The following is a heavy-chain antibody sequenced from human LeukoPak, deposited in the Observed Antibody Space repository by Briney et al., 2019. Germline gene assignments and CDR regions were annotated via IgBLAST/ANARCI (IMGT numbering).Heavy chain of an antibody. V-gene: IGHV1-2*06. D-gene: IGHD2-2*01. CDR1: GYTFAGCY. CDR2: VNPNNGVP. Sequence: ASVKVPCKASGYTFAGCYMHWVRQAPGQGLEWMGRVNPNNGVPNYAQKFQGRVTMTRDTAISTFYMELSSLRSDDPAVYFCAREVGYSSSYYGRFDPWGQGTLVIVSS. CDR3: AREVGYSSSYYGRFDP. J-gene: IGHJ5*02.